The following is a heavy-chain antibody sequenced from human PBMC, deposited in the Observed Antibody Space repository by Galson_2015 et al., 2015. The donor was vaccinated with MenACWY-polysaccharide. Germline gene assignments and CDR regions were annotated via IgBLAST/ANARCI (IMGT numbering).Heavy chain of an antibody. CDR1: GDIFSNYA. CDR3: ARVYCSGNKCHYDS. V-gene: IGHV1-69*04. Sequence: SVKVSCKASGDIFSNYALTWVRQAPGQGLEWMGRIIPFLGIPKYSQRFQGRVTMTADKSTTTVYMELSSLASDDTAVYCCARVYCSGNKCHYDSWGEGTLVTVSS. CDR2: IIPFLGIP. J-gene: IGHJ4*02. D-gene: IGHD2-15*01.